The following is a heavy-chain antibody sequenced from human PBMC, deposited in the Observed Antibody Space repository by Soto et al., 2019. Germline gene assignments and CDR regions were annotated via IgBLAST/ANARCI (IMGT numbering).Heavy chain of an antibody. Sequence: EVQLLESGGGLVQPGGSLRLSCAASEFTFHIYPMTWVRQTPGKGLEWVSTISRGADDTQYADSVKGRFTLTRDDSKKTLYLQLNGLRAEDTAVYYCARRGERWLPEDYWGQGTLVTVSS. D-gene: IGHD6-19*01. V-gene: IGHV3-23*01. J-gene: IGHJ4*02. CDR1: EFTFHIYP. CDR2: ISRGADDT. CDR3: ARRGERWLPEDY.